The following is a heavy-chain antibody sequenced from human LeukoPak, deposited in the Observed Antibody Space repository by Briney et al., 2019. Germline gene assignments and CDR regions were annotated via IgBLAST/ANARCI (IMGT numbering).Heavy chain of an antibody. CDR3: AKHYGDLHIDY. Sequence: ASVKVSCKASGYTFTSYYMHWVRQAPGQGLEWMGIINPSGGSTSYAQKFQGRVTMTRDTSTSTVYMELSSLRSEDTAVYYCAKHYGDLHIDYWGQGTLVTVSS. CDR2: INPSGGST. V-gene: IGHV1-46*01. J-gene: IGHJ4*02. D-gene: IGHD4-17*01. CDR1: GYTFTSYY.